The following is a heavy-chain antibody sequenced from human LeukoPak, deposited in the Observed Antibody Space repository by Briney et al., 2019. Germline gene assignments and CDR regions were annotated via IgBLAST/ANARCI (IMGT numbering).Heavy chain of an antibody. Sequence: ASVKVSCKASGYTFTSYAMNWVRQAPGQGLEWMGWISAYNGNTNYAQKFQGRVTMTTDTSTSTAYMELRSLRSDDTAVYYCARDYFDSSGYYYVAQHWGQGTLVTVSS. D-gene: IGHD3-22*01. CDR2: ISAYNGNT. J-gene: IGHJ1*01. CDR3: ARDYFDSSGYYYVAQH. CDR1: GYTFTSYA. V-gene: IGHV1-18*01.